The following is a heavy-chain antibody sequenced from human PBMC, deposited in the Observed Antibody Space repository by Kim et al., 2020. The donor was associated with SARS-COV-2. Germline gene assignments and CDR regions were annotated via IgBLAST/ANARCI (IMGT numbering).Heavy chain of an antibody. Sequence: ASVKVSCKASGYTFTSYYMHWVRQAPGQGLEWMGIINPSGGSTSYAQKFQGRVTMTRDTSTSTVYMELSSLRSEDTAVYYCARDGGANSGYEDFDYWGQGTLVTVSS. CDR2: INPSGGST. CDR1: GYTFTSYY. V-gene: IGHV1-46*01. CDR3: ARDGGANSGYEDFDY. D-gene: IGHD5-12*01. J-gene: IGHJ4*02.